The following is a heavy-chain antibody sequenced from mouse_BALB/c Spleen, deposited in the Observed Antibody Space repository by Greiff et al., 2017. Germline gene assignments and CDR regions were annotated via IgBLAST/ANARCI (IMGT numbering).Heavy chain of an antibody. D-gene: IGHD1-1*01. CDR3: ARESPYYYGSSGVRYFDY. CDR1: GYTFTSYW. Sequence: QVQLQQSGAELAKPGASVKMSCKASGYTFTSYWMHWVKQRPGQGLEWIGYINPSTGYTEYNQKFKDKATLTADKSSSTAYMQLSSLTSEDSAVYYCARESPYYYGSSGVRYFDYWGQGTTLTVSS. V-gene: IGHV1-7*01. CDR2: INPSTGYT. J-gene: IGHJ2*01.